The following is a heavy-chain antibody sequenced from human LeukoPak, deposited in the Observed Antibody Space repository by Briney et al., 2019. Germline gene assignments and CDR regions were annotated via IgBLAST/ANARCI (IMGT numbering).Heavy chain of an antibody. CDR3: ARDQYYDFWSGYFGRDYYYMDV. CDR2: ISYDGSNK. D-gene: IGHD3-3*01. CDR1: GFTFSSYA. J-gene: IGHJ6*03. Sequence: GRSLRLSCAASGFTFSSYAMHWVRQAPGKGLEWVAVISYDGSNKYYADSVKGRFTISRDNSKNTLYLQMNSLRAEDTAVYYRARDQYYDFWSGYFGRDYYYMDVWGKGTTVTVSS. V-gene: IGHV3-30*01.